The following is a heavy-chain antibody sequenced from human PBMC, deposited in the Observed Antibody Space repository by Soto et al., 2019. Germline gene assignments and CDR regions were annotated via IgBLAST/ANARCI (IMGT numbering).Heavy chain of an antibody. V-gene: IGHV3-33*01. J-gene: IGHJ3*02. CDR2: IWFDGSNK. CDR3: ERDDYHRAFDI. Sequence: GGSLRLSCAASGFTSSNYVMHWVRQAPGKGLEWVAVIWFDGSNKYFADSVMGRFTISRDNSKNTLYLQMDSLRAEDTAVYYCERDDYHRAFDIWGQGTMVTVSS. D-gene: IGHD4-17*01. CDR1: GFTSSNYV.